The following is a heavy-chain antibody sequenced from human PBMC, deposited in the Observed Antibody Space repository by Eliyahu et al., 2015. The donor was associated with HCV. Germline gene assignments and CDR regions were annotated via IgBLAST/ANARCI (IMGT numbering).Heavy chain of an antibody. D-gene: IGHD3-22*01. CDR2: ISYDGSNK. V-gene: IGHV3-30-3*01. CDR3: ARDSKPYYYDSSGYTCGGY. Sequence: SYAMHWVRQAPGKGLEWVAVISYDGSNKYYADSVKGRFTISRDNSKNTLYLQMNSLRAEDTAVYYCARDSKPYYYDSSGYTCGGYWGQGTLVTVSS. CDR1: SYA. J-gene: IGHJ4*02.